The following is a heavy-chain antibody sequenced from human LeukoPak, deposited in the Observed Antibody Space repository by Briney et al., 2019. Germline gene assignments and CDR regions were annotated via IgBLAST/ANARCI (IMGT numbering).Heavy chain of an antibody. J-gene: IGHJ4*02. D-gene: IGHD3-3*01. V-gene: IGHV3-23*01. CDR1: GFIFRSYA. CDR2: ISSSGGST. Sequence: TGGSLRLSCAASGFIFRSYAMNWVRQAPGKGLEWVSTISSSGGSTYYADSVKGRFTISRDNSKNTLYLQMNSLRAEDTAIYYCAKFPKSENCFDYWGQGTLITVSS. CDR3: AKFPKSENCFDY.